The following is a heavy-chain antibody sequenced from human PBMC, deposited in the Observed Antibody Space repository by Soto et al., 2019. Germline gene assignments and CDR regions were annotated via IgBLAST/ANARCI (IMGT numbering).Heavy chain of an antibody. CDR3: SNLFGMSAGLFDF. CDR1: GYTLTELS. V-gene: IGHV1-24*01. D-gene: IGHD3-3*01. J-gene: IGHJ5*01. CDR2: FDPKDAET. Sequence: QVQLVQSGAEVKKPGASVKVSCKVSGYTLTELSIHWVRQAPGGGLEWMGGFDPKDAETTYAQKFQGRVTLTEDTSRDTAYMELSRLRSDDTAVYYCSNLFGMSAGLFDFWGQGTLLTVSS.